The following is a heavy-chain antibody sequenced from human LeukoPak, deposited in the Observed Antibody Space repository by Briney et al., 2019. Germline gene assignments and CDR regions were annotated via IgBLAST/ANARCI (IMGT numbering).Heavy chain of an antibody. CDR3: ARYCSGGCYSGVDY. CDR2: ISHDGSKK. V-gene: IGHV3-30-3*01. J-gene: IGHJ4*02. CDR1: GFTFSSYT. Sequence: PGGSLRLSCAASGFTFSSYTMHWVRKAPAPGLEWEAVISHDGSKKYYADSMKGRFTIFRDNSKNTLYLQMDNLRAEDTAVYYCARYCSGGCYSGVDYWGQGTLVTVPS. D-gene: IGHD2-15*01.